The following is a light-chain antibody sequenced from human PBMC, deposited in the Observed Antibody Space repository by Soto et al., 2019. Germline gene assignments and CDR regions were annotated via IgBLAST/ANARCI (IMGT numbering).Light chain of an antibody. J-gene: IGLJ2*01. CDR3: AAWDDSLHGVV. CDR2: SNN. CDR1: SSNIGSNT. V-gene: IGLV1-44*01. Sequence: QSVLTQPTSASGTPGQRVTISCSGSSSNIGSNTVNWYQQLPGTAPKLLIYSNNQRPSGVPDLFSGSKSGTSASLAISGLQSEDDADYYCAAWDDSLHGVVFGGGTKLTVL.